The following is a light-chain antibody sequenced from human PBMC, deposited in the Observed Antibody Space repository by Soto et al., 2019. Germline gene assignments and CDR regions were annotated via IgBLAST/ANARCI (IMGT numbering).Light chain of an antibody. Sequence: IVLTQSPGTLSLSPGERATLSCRASQSVSRNYLGWYQQKPGQAPRLLIYGASSRATGIPDRFRGSGSGTDFTLTSGRLEPEDFAVYYCQQYMSSPRTFGQGTRLEIK. CDR2: GAS. V-gene: IGKV3-20*01. CDR3: QQYMSSPRT. J-gene: IGKJ2*01. CDR1: QSVSRNY.